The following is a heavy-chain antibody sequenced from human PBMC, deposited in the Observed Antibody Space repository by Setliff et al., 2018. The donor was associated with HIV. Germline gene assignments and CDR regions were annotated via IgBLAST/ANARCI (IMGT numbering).Heavy chain of an antibody. D-gene: IGHD7-27*01. CDR1: GFLFSTNRVG. J-gene: IGHJ2*01. CDR3: AHNINWGSDWYFDL. V-gene: IGHV2-5*02. Sequence: SGPTLVNPTQTLTLTCTFSGFLFSTNRVGVGWIRQPPGKALEWLALIYWDDDKRYSPSLKSRLTITKGASKNQVVLTMTNMDPVDTATYYCAHNINWGSDWYFDLWGRGTLVTVSS. CDR2: IYWDDDK.